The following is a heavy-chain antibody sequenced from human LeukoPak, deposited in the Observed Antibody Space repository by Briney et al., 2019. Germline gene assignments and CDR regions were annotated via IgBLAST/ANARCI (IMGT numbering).Heavy chain of an antibody. CDR2: SNDSGGT. CDR1: GGSFSGYY. Sequence: SETLSLTGAVYGGSFSGYYWSWIRTPPGKRLEWGGESNDSGGTNYNPSLKSRVTISADKSKNQVSLKLTSVTAADTAVYYCARLSVIVGAALEYYYYYMDVWGQGTTVTVSS. CDR3: ARLSVIVGAALEYYYYYMDV. V-gene: IGHV4-34*01. J-gene: IGHJ6*03. D-gene: IGHD1-26*01.